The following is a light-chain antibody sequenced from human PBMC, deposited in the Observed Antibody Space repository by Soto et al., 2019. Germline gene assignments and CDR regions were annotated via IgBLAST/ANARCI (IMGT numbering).Light chain of an antibody. V-gene: IGKV2-28*01. Sequence: EIVITQSPISLPVTPGEPAHISFRSSQRLLHSNGFNYLDWYLQKPGQSPQLLIYLGSTRASGVPDRFSGSGSRTDFTLKISRVEDDDVGVYYCMQALQTGWTFGQGTKVDIK. CDR1: QRLLHSNGFNY. J-gene: IGKJ1*01. CDR2: LGS. CDR3: MQALQTGWT.